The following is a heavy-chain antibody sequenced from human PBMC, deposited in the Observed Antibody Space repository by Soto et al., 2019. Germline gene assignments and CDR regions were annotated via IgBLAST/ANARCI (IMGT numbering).Heavy chain of an antibody. D-gene: IGHD5-12*01. CDR2: INHSGST. CDR1: GGSLSGYS. V-gene: IGHV4-34*01. CDR3: ARAPQIVAMGRPFDY. Sequence: PSETLSLTCAVYGGSLSGYSWNWIRQPPGRGLEWIGEINHSGSTNYNPSLKSRVTISLDTSKNQFSLRLTSLTAADTAVYFCARAPQIVAMGRPFDYWGQGILVTVSS. J-gene: IGHJ4*02.